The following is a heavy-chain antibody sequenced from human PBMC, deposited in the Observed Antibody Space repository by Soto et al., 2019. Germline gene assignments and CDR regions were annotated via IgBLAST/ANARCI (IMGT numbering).Heavy chain of an antibody. J-gene: IGHJ6*03. CDR3: TTDQFRGYYGSGSYYYYYYMDV. CDR2: IKSKTDGGTT. D-gene: IGHD3-10*01. V-gene: IGHV3-15*01. Sequence: GSLRLSCAASGFTFSNAWMSWVRQAPGKGLEWVGRIKSKTDGGTTDYAAPVKGRFTISRDDSKNTLYLQMNSLKTEDTAVYYCTTDQFRGYYGSGSYYYYYYMDVWGKGTTVTVSS. CDR1: GFTFSNAW.